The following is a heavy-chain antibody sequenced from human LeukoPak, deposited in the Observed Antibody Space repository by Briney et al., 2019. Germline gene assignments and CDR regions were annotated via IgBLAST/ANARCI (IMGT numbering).Heavy chain of an antibody. CDR1: GFTFSSCG. V-gene: IGHV3-33*06. Sequence: PGGSLRLSCAASGFTFSSCGMHWVRLAPGKGLEWVAVIWYDGSNKYYADSVKGRFTISRDNSKNTLYLQMNSLRAEDTAVYYCAKGGSGYDWDIDYWGQGTLVTVSS. J-gene: IGHJ4*02. CDR2: IWYDGSNK. CDR3: AKGGSGYDWDIDY. D-gene: IGHD5-12*01.